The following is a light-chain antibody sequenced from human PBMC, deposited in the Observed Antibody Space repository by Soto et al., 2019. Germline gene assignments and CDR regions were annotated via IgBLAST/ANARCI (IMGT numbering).Light chain of an antibody. CDR2: DAS. CDR3: QQRSNWPS. CDR1: QSVSSY. J-gene: IGKJ1*01. Sequence: MTQSPDTLSLSPGQRSTLSGRASQSVSSYLAWYQQKPGQAPRLLIYDASNRATGIPARFSGSGSGTDFTLTISSLEPEDFAVYYCQQRSNWPSFGQGTKVDIK. V-gene: IGKV3-11*01.